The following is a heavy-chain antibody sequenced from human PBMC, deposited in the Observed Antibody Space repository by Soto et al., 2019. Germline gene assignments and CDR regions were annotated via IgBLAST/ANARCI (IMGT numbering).Heavy chain of an antibody. CDR2: MNPKNGNT. CDR1: GYTFTIND. D-gene: IGHD3-3*01. V-gene: IGHV1-8*01. Sequence: ASVKVSCKASGYTFTINDINWVRQATGQGLEWMGWMNPKNGNTGYAQKFQGRVTMTRNTSVSTAYMELSSLRSEDTAVYYCARVGPYDFWSGYYLDYWGQGTLVTVSS. CDR3: ARVGPYDFWSGYYLDY. J-gene: IGHJ4*02.